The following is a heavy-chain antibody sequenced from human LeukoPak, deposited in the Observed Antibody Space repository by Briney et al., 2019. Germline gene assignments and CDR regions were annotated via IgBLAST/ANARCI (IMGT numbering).Heavy chain of an antibody. J-gene: IGHJ4*02. D-gene: IGHD3-9*01. CDR3: AKRATTGSADYFDS. V-gene: IGHV3-23*01. CDR2: IGVSIGST. Sequence: GGSLRLSCAASGFTFSSYEMNGVRQAPGKGLEGVSGIGVSIGSTYYADSVKGRLTISRDNSKNTLYLQMNSLRAEDTAVYYCAKRATTGSADYFDSWGQGTLVTVSS. CDR1: GFTFSSYE.